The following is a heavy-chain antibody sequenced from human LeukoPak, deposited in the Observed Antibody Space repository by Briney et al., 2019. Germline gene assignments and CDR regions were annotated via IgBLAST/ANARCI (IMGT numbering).Heavy chain of an antibody. CDR1: GGSIGTAYYY. D-gene: IGHD3-9*01. CDR2: IYYSETT. V-gene: IGHV4-39*01. J-gene: IGHJ6*03. CDR3: ARQRADYFYYYVDV. Sequence: SETLSLTCTVSGGSIGTAYYYWGWLRQPPGKGLEGIGSIYYSETTYDNPSPESRVTISIETSKNQFSLSLSSVTAADTAVYYCARQRADYFYYYVDVWGKGTTVTVS.